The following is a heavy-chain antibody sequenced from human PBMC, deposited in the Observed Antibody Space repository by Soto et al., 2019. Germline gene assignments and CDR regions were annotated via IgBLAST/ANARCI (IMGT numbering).Heavy chain of an antibody. CDR1: GFTFRSYS. V-gene: IGHV3-48*02. Sequence: EVQLVESGGGLVQPGGSVRLSCAASGFTFRSYSMKWVRQAPGKGLEWVSHISDSSSTTYYADSVKGRFTISRDNAKNLLYLQMNSLRDEDTAVYYCARARGTWYYFDFWGQGTLVTVSS. D-gene: IGHD6-13*01. J-gene: IGHJ4*02. CDR2: ISDSSSTT. CDR3: ARARGTWYYFDF.